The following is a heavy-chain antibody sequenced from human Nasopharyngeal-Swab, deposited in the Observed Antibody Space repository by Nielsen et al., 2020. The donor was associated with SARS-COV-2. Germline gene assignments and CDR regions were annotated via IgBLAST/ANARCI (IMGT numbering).Heavy chain of an antibody. D-gene: IGHD2-2*01. CDR2: IYAGDVT. CDR1: GFSIKNQY. Sequence: GGSLRLSCAASGFSIKNQYLAWVRQAPGKGLEWVSSIYAGDVTYYADSVKGRFTISRDNSRNTLNLQMNNLRAEDTAIYYCVKGMPQSGGMDVWGKGTTVSVSS. CDR3: VKGMPQSGGMDV. V-gene: IGHV3-66*01. J-gene: IGHJ6*03.